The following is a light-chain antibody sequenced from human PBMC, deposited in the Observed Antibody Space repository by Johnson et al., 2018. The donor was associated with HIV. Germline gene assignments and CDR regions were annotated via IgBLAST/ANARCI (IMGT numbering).Light chain of an antibody. J-gene: IGLJ1*01. V-gene: IGLV1-51*02. CDR2: ENN. Sequence: QSVLTQPPSVSAAPGQKVTISCSGSSSNIGNNYVSWYQQLPGTAPKLLIYENNKRPSGIPDRFSGPKSGTSATLGITGLQPGDGADYYCGAWDNSLTGTAHAFGTGPKVTVL. CDR3: GAWDNSLTGTAHA. CDR1: SSNIGNNY.